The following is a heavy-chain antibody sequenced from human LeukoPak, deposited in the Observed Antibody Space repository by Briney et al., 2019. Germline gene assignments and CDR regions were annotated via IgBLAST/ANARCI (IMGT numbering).Heavy chain of an antibody. CDR3: AKNFGDDHDI. D-gene: IGHD3-16*01. V-gene: IGHV3-30*02. CDR1: GFSFSTYS. J-gene: IGHJ3*02. CDR2: IRNDESSK. Sequence: EPGGSLRLSCDASGFSFSTYSMHWVRQAPGKGLEWVAFIRNDESSKHYADSVKGRFTISRDNSKNTLYLQMNSLRPEDTALYYCAKNFGDDHDIWGQGTMVVVSS.